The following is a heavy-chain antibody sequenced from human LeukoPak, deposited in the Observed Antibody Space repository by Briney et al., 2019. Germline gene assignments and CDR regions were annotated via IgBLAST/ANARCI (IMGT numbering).Heavy chain of an antibody. CDR1: GFTFSSYW. CDR2: INSDGGST. Sequence: GGSLRLSCAASGFTFSSYWMHWVRQAPGKGLVWVSRINSDGGSTSYADSVKGRFTISRDNAKNTLYLQMNSLRAEDTAVYYCARDQRGVRGVISFDYWGQGTLVTVSS. D-gene: IGHD3-10*01. J-gene: IGHJ4*02. CDR3: ARDQRGVRGVISFDY. V-gene: IGHV3-74*01.